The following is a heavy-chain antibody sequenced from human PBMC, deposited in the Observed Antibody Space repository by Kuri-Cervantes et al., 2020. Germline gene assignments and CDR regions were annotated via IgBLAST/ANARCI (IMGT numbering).Heavy chain of an antibody. CDR1: GFTFSSYG. Sequence: GGSLRLSCAASGFTFSSYGMHWVRQAPGKGLEWVAIIRFDGRNKYYRDSVKGRFTISRDNSKNTLYLQMNSLRAEDTAVYYCARWSGEFIDYWGQGTLVTVSS. J-gene: IGHJ4*02. CDR2: IRFDGRNK. D-gene: IGHD3-10*01. CDR3: ARWSGEFIDY. V-gene: IGHV3-33*01.